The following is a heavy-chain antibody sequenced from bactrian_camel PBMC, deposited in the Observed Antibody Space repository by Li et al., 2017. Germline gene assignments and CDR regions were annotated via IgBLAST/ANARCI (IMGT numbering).Heavy chain of an antibody. J-gene: IGHJ4*01. Sequence: HVQLVESGGGSVQAGGSLRLSCVASGAAYSKWCMGWFRQISGKEREGLATIDSRGITAYADSVRGRFTVSKDAAKNTLYLQMNSLKPEDTAMYYCAAGQIPGVCRRGMSSRQFPYWGHGTQVTVS. CDR3: AAGQIPGVCRRGMSSRQFPY. CDR1: GAAYSKWC. CDR2: IDSRGIT. V-gene: IGHV3S57*01.